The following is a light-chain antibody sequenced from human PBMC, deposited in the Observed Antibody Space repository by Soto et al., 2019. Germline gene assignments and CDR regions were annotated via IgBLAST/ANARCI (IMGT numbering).Light chain of an antibody. V-gene: IGKV1-5*01. CDR1: QSISSW. Sequence: DIQMTQSPSSLSASVGDRVTITCRASQSISSWLAWYQQKPGKAPKFLIYDASSLESGVPSRFSGSGSGTEFTLTISSLQPDDFATYYCQQYGTFGQGTKVDIK. J-gene: IGKJ1*01. CDR2: DAS. CDR3: QQYGT.